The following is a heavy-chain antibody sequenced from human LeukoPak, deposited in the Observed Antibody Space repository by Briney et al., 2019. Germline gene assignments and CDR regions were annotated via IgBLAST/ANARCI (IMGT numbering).Heavy chain of an antibody. CDR3: TSGGGWYSPDY. Sequence: GGSLRLSCAASGFTFSGSVMHWVRQASGKGLEWVGRITSKPNSYATVYAASVKGRFTISSDESKNTAYLQMNSLKTEDTAVYYCTSGGGWYSPDYWGQGTLVTVSS. CDR1: GFTFSGSV. V-gene: IGHV3-73*01. D-gene: IGHD6-19*01. CDR2: ITSKPNSYAT. J-gene: IGHJ4*02.